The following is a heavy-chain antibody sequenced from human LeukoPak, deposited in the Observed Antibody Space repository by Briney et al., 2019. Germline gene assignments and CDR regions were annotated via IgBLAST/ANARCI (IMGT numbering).Heavy chain of an antibody. V-gene: IGHV4-34*01. Sequence: SETLSLTCAVYGGSFSGYYWSWIRQPPGKGLEWIGEINHSGSTNYNPSLKSRVTISVDTSKNQFSLKLSSVTAADTAVYYCARGGARDYYDSSGYPFFDYWGRGTLVTVSS. CDR1: GGSFSGYY. J-gene: IGHJ4*02. CDR2: INHSGST. CDR3: ARGGARDYYDSSGYPFFDY. D-gene: IGHD3-22*01.